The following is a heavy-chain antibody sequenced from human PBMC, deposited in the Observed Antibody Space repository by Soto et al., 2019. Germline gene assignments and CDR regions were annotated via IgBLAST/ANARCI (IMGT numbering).Heavy chain of an antibody. CDR3: AIANYGDDDY. CDR1: GYTFPTST. V-gene: IGHV1-18*01. D-gene: IGHD4-17*01. Sequence: QLQLVQSGAEAKKPGASVKVSCKASGYTFPTSTISWLRQAPGQGLEWMGWIKAYSGNTNYAQTLQGRVTMTTDTSTSTAYMELRSLTTDDTAIYYCAIANYGDDDYWGQGTLVTVSS. J-gene: IGHJ4*02. CDR2: IKAYSGNT.